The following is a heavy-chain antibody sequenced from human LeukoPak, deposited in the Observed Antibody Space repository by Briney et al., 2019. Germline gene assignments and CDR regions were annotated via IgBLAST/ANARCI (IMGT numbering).Heavy chain of an antibody. CDR3: ARGPFLWFGDAEDYFDY. CDR2: ISSNGGST. J-gene: IGHJ4*02. CDR1: GFTFSSYA. D-gene: IGHD3-10*01. V-gene: IGHV3-64*01. Sequence: GGSLRLSCAASGFTFSSYAMHWVRQAPGEGLEYVSAISSNGGSTYYANSVKGRFNISRDNAKNRLYLQMGSLRAEDMAVYYCARGPFLWFGDAEDYFDYWGQGTLVTVSS.